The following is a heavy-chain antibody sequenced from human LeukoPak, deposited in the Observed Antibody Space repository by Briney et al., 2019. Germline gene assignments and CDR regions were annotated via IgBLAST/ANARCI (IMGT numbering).Heavy chain of an antibody. Sequence: ASVTVSYKSSVGTFSNYAISWVRQAPGQGLEGMGWINPNNGGTNYVQKFQGRVTMPTDTSISKAYMELSRLRSDDTAVYYCARAGYCSSTSCRPRYYYGMDVWGQGTTVTVSS. D-gene: IGHD2-2*01. CDR3: ARAGYCSSTSCRPRYYYGMDV. V-gene: IGHV1-2*02. J-gene: IGHJ6*02. CDR2: INPNNGGT. CDR1: VGTFSNYA.